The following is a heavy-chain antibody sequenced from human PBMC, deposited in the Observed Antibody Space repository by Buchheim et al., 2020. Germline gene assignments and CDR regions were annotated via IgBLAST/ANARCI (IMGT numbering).Heavy chain of an antibody. Sequence: EVQLVESGGGLVQPGGSLRLACAASGFTFSSYWMHWVRQAPGKGLVWVSRINSDGSSTSYADSVKGRFTISSDNAKNTLYLQMNSLRAEDTAVYYCATLEDCSGGSCYLLDYWGQGTL. CDR3: ATLEDCSGGSCYLLDY. CDR2: INSDGSST. J-gene: IGHJ4*02. D-gene: IGHD2-15*01. CDR1: GFTFSSYW. V-gene: IGHV3-74*01.